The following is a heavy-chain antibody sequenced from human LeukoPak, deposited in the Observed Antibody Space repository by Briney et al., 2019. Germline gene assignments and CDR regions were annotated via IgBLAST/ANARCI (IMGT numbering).Heavy chain of an antibody. CDR3: ARVWDPLEQQLIREADY. J-gene: IGHJ4*02. Sequence: PGGSLRLSCAASGFTFSSYSMIWVRQAPGKGLEWVSSISSSSSYIYYADSVKGRFTISRDNAKNSLYLQMNSLRAEDTAVYYCARVWDPLEQQLIREADYWGQGTLATVSS. D-gene: IGHD6-13*01. V-gene: IGHV3-21*01. CDR2: ISSSSSYI. CDR1: GFTFSSYS.